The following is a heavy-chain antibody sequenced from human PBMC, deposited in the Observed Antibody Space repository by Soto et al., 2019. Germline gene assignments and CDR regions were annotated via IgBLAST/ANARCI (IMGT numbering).Heavy chain of an antibody. CDR2: TSTFNGEA. CDR3: ARDLDGSGSYFTDY. D-gene: IGHD3-10*01. Sequence: QVQLVQSGAEVKRPGASVKVSCKASGYSFTSTGISWVRQAPGQGHEWMGWTSTFNGEARYAQKLQGRVTMTTDTSTTTAYMELRSLTSDDTAVYYCARDLDGSGSYFTDYWGQGTLVTVAS. J-gene: IGHJ4*02. CDR1: GYSFTSTG. V-gene: IGHV1-18*01.